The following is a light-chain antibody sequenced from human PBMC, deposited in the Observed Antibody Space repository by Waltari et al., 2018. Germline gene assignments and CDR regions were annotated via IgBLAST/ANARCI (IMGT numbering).Light chain of an antibody. V-gene: IGLV2-14*03. J-gene: IGLJ2*01. CDR3: SSYTSSSTVV. CDR2: DVS. CDR1: SSDVGGYNY. Sequence: QSALTQPRPVSGSPGQSITISCTGTSSDVGGYNYVSWYQQHPGKAPKLMIYDVSNRTSGLSNRCSGSKSGNTASLTISGRQAEDEADYYCSSYTSSSTVVFGGGTKLTVL.